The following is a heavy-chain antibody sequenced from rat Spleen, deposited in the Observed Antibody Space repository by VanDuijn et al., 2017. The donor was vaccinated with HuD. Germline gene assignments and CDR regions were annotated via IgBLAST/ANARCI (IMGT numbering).Heavy chain of an antibody. V-gene: IGHV3-3*01. CDR1: AYSIISSYR. J-gene: IGHJ4*01. D-gene: IGHD1-10*01. Sequence: VQLLESGPGLVKPSQSLSLTCSVTAYSIISSYRWNWLRKFPGNKLEWMGHLNSAGTTNYNPSLKSRISITRDTSKNQFFLQVNSVSTEDTATYYCARSRYNNYVMDAWGQGASVTVSA. CDR2: LNSAGTT. CDR3: ARSRYNNYVMDA.